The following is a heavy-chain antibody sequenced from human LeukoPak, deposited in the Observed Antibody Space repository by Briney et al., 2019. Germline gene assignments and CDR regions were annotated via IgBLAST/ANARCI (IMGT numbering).Heavy chain of an antibody. D-gene: IGHD3-22*01. Sequence: PSETLSLTCAVYGGSFSGYYWSWIRQPPGKGLEWIGSIYHSGSTYYNPSLKSRVTISVDTSKNQFSLKLSSVTAADTAVYYCARLICDSSGYYLYFDYWGQGTLVTVSS. CDR2: IYHSGST. CDR1: GGSFSGYY. CDR3: ARLICDSSGYYLYFDY. J-gene: IGHJ4*02. V-gene: IGHV4-34*01.